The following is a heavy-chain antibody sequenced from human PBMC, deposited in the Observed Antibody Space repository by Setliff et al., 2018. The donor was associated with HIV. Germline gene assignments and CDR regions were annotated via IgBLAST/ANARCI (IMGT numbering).Heavy chain of an antibody. CDR2: ISTYNGNT. V-gene: IGHV1-18*01. Sequence: ASVKVSCKASGYTFTAFGMNWLRQAPGQGPEWMGWISTYNGNTNYAQKFQGRVTMTTDTSTSTVYMELRSLRLDDTAVYYCAKDPSVTVTTIWGQGTMVTVSS. CDR1: GYTFTAFG. CDR3: AKDPSVTVTTI. D-gene: IGHD4-17*01. J-gene: IGHJ3*02.